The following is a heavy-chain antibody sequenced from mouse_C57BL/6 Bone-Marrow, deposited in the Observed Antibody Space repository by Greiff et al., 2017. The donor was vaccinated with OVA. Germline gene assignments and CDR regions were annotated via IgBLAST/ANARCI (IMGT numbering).Heavy chain of an antibody. CDR3: ARWGTTVNFDY. CDR2: IDPEDGDT. Sequence: VQLQQSGAELVKPGASVKLSCTASGFNIKDYYMHWVKQRTEQGLEWIGRIDPEDGDTKYAPKFQGKATITADTSSNTAYLQLSSLTSEDTAVYYCARWGTTVNFDYWGQGTTLTVSS. V-gene: IGHV14-2*01. D-gene: IGHD1-1*01. CDR1: GFNIKDYY. J-gene: IGHJ2*01.